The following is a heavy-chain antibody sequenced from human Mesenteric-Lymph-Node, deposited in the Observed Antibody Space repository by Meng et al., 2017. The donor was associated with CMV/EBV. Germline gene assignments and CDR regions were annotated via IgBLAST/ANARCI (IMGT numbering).Heavy chain of an antibody. CDR2: MTYDGRSK. J-gene: IGHJ4*02. CDR3: ARNNDFWSGYDY. CDR1: GFSFSDYA. V-gene: IGHV3-33*05. Sequence: GESLKISCAASGFSFSDYAMHWVRQAPGKGLEWVAFMTYDGRSKYYADSVKGRFTVSRENSENTLYLEMNSLRAEDTALYYCARNNDFWSGYDYWGQGTLVTVSS. D-gene: IGHD3-3*01.